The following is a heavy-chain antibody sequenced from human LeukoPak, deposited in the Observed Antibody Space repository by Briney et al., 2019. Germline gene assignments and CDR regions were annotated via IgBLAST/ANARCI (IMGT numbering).Heavy chain of an antibody. CDR2: INHSGST. J-gene: IGHJ5*02. D-gene: IGHD3-3*01. CDR3: ARAGGITIFGVVYRFDP. V-gene: IGHV4-34*01. Sequence: SETLSLTCAVYGGSFSGYYWSWIRQPPGKGLEWIGEINHSGSTNYNPSLKSRVTISVDTSKNQFSLKLSSVTAADTAVYYCARAGGITIFGVVYRFDPWGQGTLVTVSS. CDR1: GGSFSGYY.